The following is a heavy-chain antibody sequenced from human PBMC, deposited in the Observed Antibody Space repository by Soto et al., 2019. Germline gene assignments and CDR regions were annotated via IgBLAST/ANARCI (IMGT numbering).Heavy chain of an antibody. D-gene: IGHD3-10*01. CDR1: GGSISSSSYF. CDR2: FYYSEST. J-gene: IGHJ4*02. Sequence: SETLSLTCTVAGGSISSSSYFWGWIRQPPGKGLEWIGSFYYSESTYYNPSLKSRVTISVDTSKNQFSLKLNSMTAADTAVYYCARHNYGSGSTYFDYWGQGTLVTVSS. CDR3: ARHNYGSGSTYFDY. V-gene: IGHV4-39*01.